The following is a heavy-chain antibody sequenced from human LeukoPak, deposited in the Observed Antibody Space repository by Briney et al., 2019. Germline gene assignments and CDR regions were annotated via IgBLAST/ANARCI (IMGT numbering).Heavy chain of an antibody. Sequence: WLGWINPNSGGTNYAQKFQGRVTMTRDTSISTAYMELSRLTSDDTAVYYCAAGYRSRPFDYWGQGSLATVSS. V-gene: IGHV1-2*02. CDR2: INPNSGGT. D-gene: IGHD6-13*01. J-gene: IGHJ4*02. CDR3: AAGYRSRPFDY.